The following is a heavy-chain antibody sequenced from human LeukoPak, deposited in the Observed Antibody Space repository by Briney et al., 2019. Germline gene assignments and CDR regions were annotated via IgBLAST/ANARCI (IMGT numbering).Heavy chain of an antibody. D-gene: IGHD3-9*01. CDR1: GFTVSSNY. CDR3: ARGHNFGRLHPFDY. Sequence: GALRLSCAASGFTVSSNYMSWVRQAPGKGLEWVSVIYSGGSTYYADSVKGRFTISRDNSKNTLYLQMNSLRAEDTAVYYCARGHNFGRLHPFDYWGQGTLVTVSS. V-gene: IGHV3-66*01. J-gene: IGHJ4*02. CDR2: IYSGGST.